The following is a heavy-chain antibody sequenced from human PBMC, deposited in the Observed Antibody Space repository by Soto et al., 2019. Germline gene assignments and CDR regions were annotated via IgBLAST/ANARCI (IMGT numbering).Heavy chain of an antibody. CDR2: IVVGSGNT. V-gene: IGHV1-58*02. J-gene: IGHJ6*02. D-gene: IGHD4-17*01. CDR1: GFTFTSSA. Sequence: SVKVSCKASGFTFTSSAMQWVRQARGQRLEWIGWIVVGSGNTNYAQKFQERVTITRDMSTSTAYMELSSLRSEDTAVYYCAADGSDYGDYVDYYYYGMDVWGQGTTVTVSS. CDR3: AADGSDYGDYVDYYYYGMDV.